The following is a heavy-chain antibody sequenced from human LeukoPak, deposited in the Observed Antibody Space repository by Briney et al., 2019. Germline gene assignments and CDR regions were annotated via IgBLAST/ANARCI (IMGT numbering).Heavy chain of an antibody. CDR1: GGSFSGYY. D-gene: IGHD3-9*01. CDR3: ARLAILTGYYNPPFDY. CDR2: INHSGSA. V-gene: IGHV4-34*01. Sequence: SETLSLTCAVYGGSFSGYYWTWLRQPPGKGLEWIAEINHSGSANYNLSLKSRVTISVDTSKNQFSLKLSSVTAADTAVYYCARLAILTGYYNPPFDYWGQGTLVTVSS. J-gene: IGHJ4*02.